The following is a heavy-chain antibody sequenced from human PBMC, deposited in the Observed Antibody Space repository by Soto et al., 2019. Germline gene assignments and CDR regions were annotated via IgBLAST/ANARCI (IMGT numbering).Heavy chain of an antibody. V-gene: IGHV3-21*01. Sequence: GGSLRLSCAASGFDFSTYTMNWVRQAPGKGLEWLSSISGSTMTYADSVKGRFAISRDNAKNSLYLEMYSLRAEDTAVYYCARESGGTGLDVWGQGTTVTVSS. CDR1: GFDFSTYT. CDR2: ISGSTM. D-gene: IGHD1-1*01. J-gene: IGHJ6*02. CDR3: ARESGGTGLDV.